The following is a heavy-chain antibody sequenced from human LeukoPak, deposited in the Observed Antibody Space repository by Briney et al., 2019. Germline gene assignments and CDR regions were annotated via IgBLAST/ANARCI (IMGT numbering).Heavy chain of an antibody. V-gene: IGHV4-4*02. J-gene: IGHJ3*02. CDR3: ARSLTELHGDSTATPFYI. CDR2: IYHSGST. D-gene: IGHD4-17*01. Sequence: SGTLSLTCAVSGGSISSSNWWSWVRQPPGKGLEWIGEIYHSGSTNYNPSLKSRVTISVDKSKNQFSLKLSSVTAADTAVYYCARSLTELHGDSTATPFYIWGQGTMVTVSS. CDR1: GGSISSSNW.